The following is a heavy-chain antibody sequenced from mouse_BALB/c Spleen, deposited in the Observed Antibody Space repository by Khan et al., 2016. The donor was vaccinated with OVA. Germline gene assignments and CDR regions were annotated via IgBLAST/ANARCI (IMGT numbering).Heavy chain of an antibody. Sequence: QVQLQQSGPELVRPGVSVKISCKGSGYTFTDYGMHWVRQSPAKSLEWIGVITTYSGDTTYNQKLKGKATMTVDKSSSTAYMELARLTSEDSAIYYCARLTLRLDYWGQGTSVTVSS. CDR1: GYTFTDYG. J-gene: IGHJ4*01. D-gene: IGHD1-1*01. CDR3: ARLTLRLDY. CDR2: ITTYSGDT. V-gene: IGHV1S137*01.